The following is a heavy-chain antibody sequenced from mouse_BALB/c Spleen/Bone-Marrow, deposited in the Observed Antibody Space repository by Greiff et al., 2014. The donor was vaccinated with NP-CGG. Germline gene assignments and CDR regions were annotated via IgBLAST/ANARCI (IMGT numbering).Heavy chain of an antibody. V-gene: IGHV14-3*02. Sequence: VQLQQPGPELVKPGASVKLSCTASGFNIKDTYMHWVKQRPEQGLEWIGGIDPANGNTKYDPKFQGKATITADTSSNTAYLQLSSLTSEDTAVYYCARWEYYAMDYWGQGTSVTVSS. CDR3: ARWEYYAMDY. D-gene: IGHD4-1*01. J-gene: IGHJ4*01. CDR2: IDPANGNT. CDR1: GFNIKDTY.